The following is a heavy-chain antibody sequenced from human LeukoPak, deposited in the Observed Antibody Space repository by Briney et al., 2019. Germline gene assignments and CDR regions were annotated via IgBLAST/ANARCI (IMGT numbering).Heavy chain of an antibody. D-gene: IGHD1-14*01. CDR3: AKSGLTRFDY. CDR1: GFTFSTYW. V-gene: IGHV3-7*01. J-gene: IGHJ4*02. Sequence: GGSLRLSCAASGFTFSTYWMNWVRQAPGKGLEWVTNIKQDGSETYYVDSVKGRFTISRDNAKNSLFLQMNSLRAEDTAVYYCAKSGLTRFDYWGQGTLVTVSS. CDR2: IKQDGSET.